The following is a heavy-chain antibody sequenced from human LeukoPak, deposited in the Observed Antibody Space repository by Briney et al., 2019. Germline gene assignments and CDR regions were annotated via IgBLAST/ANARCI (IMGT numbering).Heavy chain of an antibody. J-gene: IGHJ6*03. V-gene: IGHV4-30-4*07. D-gene: IGHD4-17*01. CDR2: IYYSGST. CDR3: ARALYGDNYYYYYMDV. Sequence: SETLSLTCTVSGGSISSSGYSWSWIRQPPGKGLEWIGYIYYSGSTYYNPSLKSRVTISVDTSKNQFSLKLSSVTAADTAVYYCARALYGDNYYYYYMDVWGKGTTVTVSS. CDR1: GGSISSSGYS.